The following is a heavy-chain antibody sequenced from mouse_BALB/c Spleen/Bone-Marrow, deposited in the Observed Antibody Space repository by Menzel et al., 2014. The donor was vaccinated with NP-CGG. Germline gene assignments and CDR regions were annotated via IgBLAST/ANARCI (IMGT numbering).Heavy chain of an antibody. CDR3: AREADWNFDY. D-gene: IGHD2-13*01. CDR2: IYPGNVNS. CDR1: GYTFTNYY. Sequence: VQLQQSGPELVKPGASVRISCKASGYTFTNYYIHWVKQMPGQGLEWIGWIYPGNVNSKYNEKFKGKATLSADKSSSTAYMQLSSLTSEDSAVYFCAREADWNFDYWGQGTPLTVSS. V-gene: IGHV1S56*01. J-gene: IGHJ2*01.